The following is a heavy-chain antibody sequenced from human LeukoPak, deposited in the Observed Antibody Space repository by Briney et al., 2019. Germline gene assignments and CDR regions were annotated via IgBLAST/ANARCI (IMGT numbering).Heavy chain of an antibody. V-gene: IGHV3-11*04. J-gene: IGHJ3*02. CDR1: GFTFSDYY. CDR3: ARGEYPHAFDI. CDR2: ISSSGRTI. D-gene: IGHD2-2*02. Sequence: GGSLRLSCAASGFTFSDYYMSWIRQAPGKGLEWVSYISSSGRTIYYADSVKGRFTISRDNAKNSLYLQMNSLRAEDTALYYCARGEYPHAFDIWGQGTMVSVSS.